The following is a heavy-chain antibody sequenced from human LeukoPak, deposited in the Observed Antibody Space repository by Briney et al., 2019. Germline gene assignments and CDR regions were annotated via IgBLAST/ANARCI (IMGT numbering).Heavy chain of an antibody. Sequence: GGSLRHSCAASGFTFSSYGTHWVRQAPGKGLEWVALISFDGSNKYYVDSVKGRFIISRDNFKNTLYLQMNSLRAEDTAVYYCVKSTNSYYDSSGYSLAAFDVWGQGTMVTVSS. J-gene: IGHJ3*01. CDR1: GFTFSSYG. CDR2: ISFDGSNK. CDR3: VKSTNSYYDSSGYSLAAFDV. D-gene: IGHD3-22*01. V-gene: IGHV3-30*18.